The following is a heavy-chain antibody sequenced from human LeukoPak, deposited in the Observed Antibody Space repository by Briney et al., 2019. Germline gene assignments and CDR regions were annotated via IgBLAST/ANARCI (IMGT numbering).Heavy chain of an antibody. J-gene: IGHJ5*02. CDR1: GFTFNGYA. CDR2: ISGSGGNT. V-gene: IGHV3-23*01. CDR3: AARGYGGNSISSNWFAP. D-gene: IGHD4-23*01. Sequence: GGSLRLSCAASGFTFNGYAMSWVRQAPGKGLEWVATISGSGGNTYYADSVKGRFTISRDNSKNTLSLQMNSLRAEDTALYYCAARGYGGNSISSNWFAPGGQRTLVTVSS.